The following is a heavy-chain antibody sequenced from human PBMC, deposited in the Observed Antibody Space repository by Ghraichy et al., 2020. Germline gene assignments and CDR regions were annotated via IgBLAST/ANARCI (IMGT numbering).Heavy chain of an antibody. CDR3: AKVGDDYGDYGSFDS. J-gene: IGHJ4*02. CDR1: GFTFSTYA. Sequence: GSLRLSCAASGFTFSTYAMNWVRQAPGKGLEWVSTISGSYGSTYYADSVKGRFTISRDDSKNMVYLQMNRLRAEDTALYYCAKVGDDYGDYGSFDSWGQGTVVTVSS. D-gene: IGHD4-17*01. V-gene: IGHV3-23*01. CDR2: ISGSYGST.